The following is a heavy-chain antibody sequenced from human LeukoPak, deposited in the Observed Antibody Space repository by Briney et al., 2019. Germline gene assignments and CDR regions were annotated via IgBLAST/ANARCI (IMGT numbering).Heavy chain of an antibody. Sequence: HGESLKISCKGSGYSFTSHWIGWVRQMPGKGLEWVGIIYPADSDTRYSPSFQGQVTISANKSISTAYLQWSSLKASDTAMYYCVRGPRYFDYWGQGTLVTVSS. V-gene: IGHV5-51*01. J-gene: IGHJ4*02. CDR1: GYSFTSHW. CDR2: IYPADSDT. CDR3: VRGPRYFDY.